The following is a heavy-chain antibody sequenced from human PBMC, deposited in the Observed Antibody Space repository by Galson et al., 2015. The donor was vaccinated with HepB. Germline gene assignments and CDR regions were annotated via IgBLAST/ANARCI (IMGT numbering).Heavy chain of an antibody. V-gene: IGHV1-69*13. J-gene: IGHJ6*02. D-gene: IGHD2-2*01. CDR1: GGTFSSYA. Sequence: SVKVSCKASGGTFSSYAISWVRQAPGQGLEWMGGIIPIFGIANYAQKFQGRVTITADESTSTAYMELSSLRSEDTAVYYCARDRKYCSSTSCSEMGDYYYYGMDVWGQGTTVTVSS. CDR3: ARDRKYCSSTSCSEMGDYYYYGMDV. CDR2: IIPIFGIA.